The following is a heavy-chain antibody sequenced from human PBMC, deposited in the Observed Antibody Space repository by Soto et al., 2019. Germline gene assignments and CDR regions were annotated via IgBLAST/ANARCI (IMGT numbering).Heavy chain of an antibody. J-gene: IGHJ6*02. Sequence: SPTLSLTCAISGDSVSNNSAAWNWIRQSPSRGLEWLGRTYYRSKWYNDYAVSMKSRIIINPDTSKNQFTLQMNSLKTEDTAVYYCTRRVGASDYYGMDVWGQGTTVTVSS. CDR3: TRRVGASDYYGMDV. V-gene: IGHV6-1*01. D-gene: IGHD2-15*01. CDR1: GDSVSNNSAA. CDR2: TYYRSKWYN.